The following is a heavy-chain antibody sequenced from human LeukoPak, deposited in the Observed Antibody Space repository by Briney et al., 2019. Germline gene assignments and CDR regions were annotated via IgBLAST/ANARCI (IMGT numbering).Heavy chain of an antibody. CDR2: PNQDGSEK. CDR3: ARAVTSTEGY. Sequence: GGSLRLSCAASGFTFSTYWMTWVRQAPGKGLEWVASPNQDGSEKYYVDSVKGQFTISRDNAQKSLYLEMKSLSAKDTAVYYCARAVTSTEGYWGQGTLVTVSS. V-gene: IGHV3-7*03. J-gene: IGHJ4*02. CDR1: GFTFSTYW.